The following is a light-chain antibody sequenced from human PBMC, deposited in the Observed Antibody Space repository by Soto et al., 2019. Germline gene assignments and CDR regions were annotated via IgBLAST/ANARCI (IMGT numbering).Light chain of an antibody. CDR2: QTS. Sequence: EIVLTQSPSTLSSFPGDRVTLSCRASQYINTRLAWYQHRPGQAPRLLIYQTSLRAAGIPARFSASGSGTDFTLTISDVQPEDFALYYCHQRQSWPRTFGHGTKVDIK. V-gene: IGKV3-11*01. CDR1: QYINTR. CDR3: HQRQSWPRT. J-gene: IGKJ1*01.